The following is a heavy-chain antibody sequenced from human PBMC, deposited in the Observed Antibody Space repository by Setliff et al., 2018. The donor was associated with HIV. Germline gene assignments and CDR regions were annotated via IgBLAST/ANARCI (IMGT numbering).Heavy chain of an antibody. CDR2: VYYGGST. J-gene: IGHJ4*02. D-gene: IGHD2-2*01. Sequence: PPETLSLTCTVSGDSISSHYWTWIRQPPGKGLEWIGYVYYGGSTNYNPSLKSRVSISVDTSKNHFSLKLYSVTVADTAVYDCARGHCNGTSCFGFDYWGQGTLGTVAS. V-gene: IGHV4-59*11. CDR1: GDSISSHY. CDR3: ARGHCNGTSCFGFDY.